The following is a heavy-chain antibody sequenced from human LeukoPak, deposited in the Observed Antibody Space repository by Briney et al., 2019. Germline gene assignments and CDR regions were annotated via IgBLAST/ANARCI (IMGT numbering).Heavy chain of an antibody. J-gene: IGHJ4*02. D-gene: IGHD1-26*01. CDR1: GFSFSNYW. V-gene: IGHV3-7*03. Sequence: GGSLRLSCTASGFSFSNYWMSWVRQAPGKGLEWVARIKQGESEKYYVDSVKGRFTTSRDNAKSSLYLQMNALRGEDTAVYYCARLVGDVTTWDCWGQGTLVTVSS. CDR3: ARLVGDVTTWDC. CDR2: IKQGESEK.